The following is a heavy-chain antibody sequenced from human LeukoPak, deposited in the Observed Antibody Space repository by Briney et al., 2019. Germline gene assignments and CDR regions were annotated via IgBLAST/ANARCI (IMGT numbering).Heavy chain of an antibody. D-gene: IGHD3-16*01. Sequence: GGSLRLSCAASGFTFSSYGMHWVRQAPGKGLEWVAVIWYDGGNKYYADSVKGRFTISRDNSKNTLYLQMNSLRAEDTAVYYCARDLRRIFHYAYYGMDVWGQGTTVTVSS. V-gene: IGHV3-33*01. J-gene: IGHJ6*02. CDR2: IWYDGGNK. CDR3: ARDLRRIFHYAYYGMDV. CDR1: GFTFSSYG.